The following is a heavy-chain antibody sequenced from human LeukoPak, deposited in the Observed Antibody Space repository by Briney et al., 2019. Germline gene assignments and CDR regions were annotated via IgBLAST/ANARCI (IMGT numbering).Heavy chain of an antibody. CDR1: GGSISSGSYY. CDR3: ARGTYYYDRFDY. D-gene: IGHD3-22*01. CDR2: IYTSGGT. Sequence: SQTLSLTCTVSGGSISSGSYYWSWIRQPAGKGLEWIGRIYTSGGTNYNPSLKSRVTISVDTSKNQFSLKLSSVTAADTAVYYCARGTYYYDRFDYWGQGTLVTVSS. V-gene: IGHV4-61*02. J-gene: IGHJ4*02.